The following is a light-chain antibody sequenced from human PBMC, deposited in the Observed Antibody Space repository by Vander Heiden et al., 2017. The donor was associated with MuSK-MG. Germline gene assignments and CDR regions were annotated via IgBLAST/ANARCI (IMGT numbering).Light chain of an antibody. CDR2: WAS. CDR1: QSFLNSSNNKNS. V-gene: IGKV4-1*01. J-gene: IGKJ5*01. Sequence: DIVMTQSPDSLAVSLGERATFNCKSSQSFLNSSNNKNSLAWYQQKPGQPPKLLIYWASTRESGVPDRFSGGGSGTDFTLTISSLQAEDVAVYYCQQSDTTPFTFGQGTRLEI. CDR3: QQSDTTPFT.